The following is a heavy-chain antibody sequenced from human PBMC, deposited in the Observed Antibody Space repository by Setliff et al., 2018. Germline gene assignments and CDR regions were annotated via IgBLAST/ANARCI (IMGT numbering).Heavy chain of an antibody. CDR1: GGAVSGDY. Sequence: PSETLSLTCSVSGGAVSGDYWTWIRQPPGKGLEYIGYINYSGSTNYNPSLKSRVTISGDTSKNQVSLRLSSVTAADTAVYYCARTGTYRYFDYWGRGTLVTVSS. V-gene: IGHV4-59*02. J-gene: IGHJ4*02. D-gene: IGHD1-1*01. CDR2: INYSGST. CDR3: ARTGTYRYFDY.